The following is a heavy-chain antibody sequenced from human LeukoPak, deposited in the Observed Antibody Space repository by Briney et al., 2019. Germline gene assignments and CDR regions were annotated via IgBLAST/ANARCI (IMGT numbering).Heavy chain of an antibody. Sequence: PSETLPLTCTVSGGSISSSTYYWGWIRQPPGKGLEWIGSIYYTGSTYYNPSLKSRLALSVDTSKNQFPLKLSSVTAADTAVYYCARLILGYCSGGSCYSGDYWGQGTLVTVSS. CDR2: IYYTGST. J-gene: IGHJ4*02. D-gene: IGHD2-15*01. CDR1: GGSISSSTYY. CDR3: ARLILGYCSGGSCYSGDY. V-gene: IGHV4-39*01.